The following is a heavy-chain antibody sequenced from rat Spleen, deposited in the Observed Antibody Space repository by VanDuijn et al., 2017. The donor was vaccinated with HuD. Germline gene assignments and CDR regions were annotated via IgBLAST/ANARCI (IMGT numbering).Heavy chain of an antibody. J-gene: IGHJ3*01. CDR3: ARHSITTVGGWFAY. Sequence: EVQLVESGGGLVQPGRSMKLSCAASGFTFSNHYMAWVRQAPTKGLEWVASINAGGGDTYYRDSVKGRFTISRDNAKSTLYLQMDSLRSEDTATYYCARHSITTVGGWFAYWGQGSLVTVSS. CDR1: GFTFSNHY. CDR2: INAGGGDT. V-gene: IGHV5-25*01. D-gene: IGHD1-1*01.